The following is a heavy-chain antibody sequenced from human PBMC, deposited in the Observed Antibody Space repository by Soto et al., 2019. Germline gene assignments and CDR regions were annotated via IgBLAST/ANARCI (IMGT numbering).Heavy chain of an antibody. CDR3: ARESGGSWFDP. J-gene: IGHJ5*02. V-gene: IGHV3-33*01. Sequence: QVQLVESGGAVVQPGRSLRLSCAASGLTLSSYGMNWVRQAPGKGLEWVAVIWFDGSNKHYADSVKDRFIISRDNSKNTLYLQMNSLRVEDTAVYYCARESGGSWFDPWGQGTMVTVSS. CDR2: IWFDGSNK. CDR1: GLTLSSYG. D-gene: IGHD2-15*01.